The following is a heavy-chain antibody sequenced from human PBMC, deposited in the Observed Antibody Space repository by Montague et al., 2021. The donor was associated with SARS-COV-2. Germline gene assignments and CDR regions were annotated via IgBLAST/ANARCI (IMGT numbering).Heavy chain of an antibody. Sequence: TLSLTCTVSGGSIRSGSYNWSWIRQPSGKGLEWIGRIYSSGSTNYXPSVKSRVTISVDTSKNQFSLKVSSVTAADTAVYYCARDYGDYSYYYGLDVWGQGTTVTVSS. J-gene: IGHJ6*02. D-gene: IGHD4-17*01. V-gene: IGHV4-61*02. CDR2: IYSSGST. CDR3: ARDYGDYSYYYGLDV. CDR1: GGSIRSGSYN.